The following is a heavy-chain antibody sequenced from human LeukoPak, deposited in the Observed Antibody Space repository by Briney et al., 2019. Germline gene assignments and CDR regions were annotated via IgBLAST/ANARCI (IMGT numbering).Heavy chain of an antibody. Sequence: GGSLRLSCAASGFTFSNYWMSWVRQAPGKGLEWVANIKKDGSEKKYVDSVKGRFTISRDNAKNSLYLQMNSLRAEDTAVYYCASPAFDIWGQGTMVTVSS. CDR1: GFTFSNYW. CDR3: ASPAFDI. CDR2: IKKDGSEK. V-gene: IGHV3-7*01. J-gene: IGHJ3*02.